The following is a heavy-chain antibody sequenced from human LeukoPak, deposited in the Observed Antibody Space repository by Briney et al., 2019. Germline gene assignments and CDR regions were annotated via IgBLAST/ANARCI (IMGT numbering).Heavy chain of an antibody. V-gene: IGHV4-59*11. CDR1: GGSISSHY. D-gene: IGHD3-9*01. CDR2: IYYSGST. CDR3: ASTFRYYDILTGYYFEYFQH. J-gene: IGHJ1*01. Sequence: SSETLSLTCTVSGGSISSHYWSWIRQPPGKGLEWIGYIYYSGSTNYNPSLKSRVTISVDTSKNQFSLKLSSVTAADTAVYYCASTFRYYDILTGYYFEYFQHWGQGTLVTVSS.